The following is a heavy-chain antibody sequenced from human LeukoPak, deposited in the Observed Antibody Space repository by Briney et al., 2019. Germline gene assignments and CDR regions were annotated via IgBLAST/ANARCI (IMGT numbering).Heavy chain of an antibody. Sequence: SETLSLTCTVSGNSISSGDYYWSWIRQPAGKGLEWIGRIYTSGSTNYNPSLKSRVTISVDKSKNQFSLKLSSVTAADTAVYYCARGTAGYFDYWGQGTLVTVAS. J-gene: IGHJ4*02. D-gene: IGHD2-2*03. CDR2: IYTSGST. CDR1: GNSISSGDYY. V-gene: IGHV4-61*02. CDR3: ARGTAGYFDY.